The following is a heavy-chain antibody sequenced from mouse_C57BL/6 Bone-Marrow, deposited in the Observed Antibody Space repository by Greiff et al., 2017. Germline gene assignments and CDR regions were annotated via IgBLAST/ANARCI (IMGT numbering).Heavy chain of an antibody. V-gene: IGHV1-69*01. J-gene: IGHJ3*01. CDR2: IDPSGSCT. D-gene: IGHD2-4*01. Sequence: QVQLQQPGAELVMPGASVKLSCKASGYTFTSYWMHWVKQRPGQGLEWIGGIDPSGSCTNYNEKFKGKATLTVDKSSSTAYMQLSSLTSEDSAVXYGARLIDYGVEVWFAYWGQGTLVTVSA. CDR3: ARLIDYGVEVWFAY. CDR1: GYTFTSYW.